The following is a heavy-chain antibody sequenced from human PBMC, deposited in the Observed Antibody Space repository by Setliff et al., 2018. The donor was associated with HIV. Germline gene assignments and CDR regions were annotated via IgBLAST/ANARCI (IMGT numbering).Heavy chain of an antibody. CDR3: AKHDFGEGSCFDP. Sequence: LSLTCTVSGQFISDGYYWGWIRQPPGKGLEWIGSIYHSGKTYYNPSLKSRVTMSADTSKNQISLMLRSMTAADTAVYYCAKHDFGEGSCFDPWGQGSLVTVSS. J-gene: IGHJ5*02. D-gene: IGHD3-16*01. CDR1: GQFISDGYY. V-gene: IGHV4-38-2*02. CDR2: IYHSGKT.